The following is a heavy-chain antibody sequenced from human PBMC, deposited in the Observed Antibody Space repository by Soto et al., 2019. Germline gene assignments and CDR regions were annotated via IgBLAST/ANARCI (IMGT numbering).Heavy chain of an antibody. CDR1: GGTFSSYA. D-gene: IGHD3-10*01. CDR3: ARGGRCMVRGVSCHGMDV. Sequence: GASVKVSCKASGGTFSSYAISWVRQAPGQGPEWMGGIIPIFGTANYAQKFQGRVTITADESTSTAYMELSSLRSEDTAVYYCARGGRCMVRGVSCHGMDVWRQGTTVTVSS. J-gene: IGHJ6*02. CDR2: IIPIFGTA. V-gene: IGHV1-69*13.